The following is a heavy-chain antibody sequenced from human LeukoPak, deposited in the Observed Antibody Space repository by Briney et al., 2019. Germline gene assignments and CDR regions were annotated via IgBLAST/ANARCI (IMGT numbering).Heavy chain of an antibody. CDR3: ARAYDFPDY. V-gene: IGHV1-46*01. Sequence: KVXCXASXYTFTXYYMHWVRQAPGQGLEWMGIINPSGGSTSYAQKFQGRVTMTRDTSTSTVYMELSSLRSEDTAVYYCARAYDFPDYWGQGTLVTVSS. J-gene: IGHJ4*02. CDR2: INPSGGST. CDR1: XYTFTXYY. D-gene: IGHD3-3*01.